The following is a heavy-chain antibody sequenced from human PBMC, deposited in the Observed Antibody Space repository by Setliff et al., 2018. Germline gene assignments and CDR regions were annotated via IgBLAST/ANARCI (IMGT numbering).Heavy chain of an antibody. CDR3: ARSESCGSTHCSPYDY. V-gene: IGHV3-33*01. CDR1: GFTFNTHA. Sequence: GALRLSCATSGFTFNTHAMHWVRQAPGKGLEWVAMIWAGGDRTFYLDSVKGRFTFSRDNAKNSLYLQMNSLRAEDTAVYYCARSESCGSTHCSPYDYWGQGTLVTVSS. J-gene: IGHJ4*02. D-gene: IGHD2-2*01. CDR2: IWAGGDRT.